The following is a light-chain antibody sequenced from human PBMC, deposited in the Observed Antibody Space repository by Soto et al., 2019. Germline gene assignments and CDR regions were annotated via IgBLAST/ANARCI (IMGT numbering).Light chain of an antibody. J-gene: IGKJ3*01. CDR3: QQYGDSPFT. CDR1: QIVTINS. CDR2: AAS. V-gene: IGKV3-20*01. Sequence: EVVLTQSPGTLSLSPGERATLSCRASQIVTINSLAWYQQKPGQPPRLLIYAASTRASAIPDRFSGSGSGTDFTLSISRLQPEDFALYYCQQYGDSPFTFGPGTRVDVK.